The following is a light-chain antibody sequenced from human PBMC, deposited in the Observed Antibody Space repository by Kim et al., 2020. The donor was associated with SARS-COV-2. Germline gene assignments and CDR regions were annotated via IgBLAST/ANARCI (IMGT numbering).Light chain of an antibody. CDR1: QSVSID. Sequence: SPGERVTLPCRASQSVSIDLAWYQQKPVQPPRLLIYGASTRATGIPARFSGSGSGTEFTLTISSLQSEDFAIYYCQQYNNWPPYTFGQGTKLEI. CDR3: QQYNNWPPYT. V-gene: IGKV3-15*01. J-gene: IGKJ2*01. CDR2: GAS.